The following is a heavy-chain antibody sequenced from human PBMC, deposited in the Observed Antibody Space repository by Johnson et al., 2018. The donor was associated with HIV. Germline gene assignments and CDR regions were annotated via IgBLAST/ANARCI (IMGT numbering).Heavy chain of an antibody. D-gene: IGHD6-13*01. Sequence: QVQLVESGGGVVQPGWSLRLSCAVSGFTFSGYGMHWVRQTPGKGLEWVAFIRHDGNNKYYADSMKGRFIISRDNSKNMLYLEMKSLTTEDTAVYYCARGRKDIEAADGLDNDAFDMWGQGTLVTVSS. CDR3: ARGRKDIEAADGLDNDAFDM. CDR1: GFTFSGYG. CDR2: IRHDGNNK. J-gene: IGHJ3*02. V-gene: IGHV3-30*02.